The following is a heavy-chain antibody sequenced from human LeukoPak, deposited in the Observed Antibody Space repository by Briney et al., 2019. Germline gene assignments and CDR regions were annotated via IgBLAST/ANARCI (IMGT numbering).Heavy chain of an antibody. CDR3: TRSGYYRSWFDP. D-gene: IGHD3-3*01. Sequence: SQTLSLTCAVSGGSISSGGYSWSWIRQPPGKGLEWIGYIYHSGSTYYNPSLKSRVTISVDRSKNQFSLKLSSVTAADTAVYYCTRSGYYRSWFDPWGQGTLVTVSS. CDR2: IYHSGST. J-gene: IGHJ5*02. CDR1: GGSISSGGYS. V-gene: IGHV4-30-2*01.